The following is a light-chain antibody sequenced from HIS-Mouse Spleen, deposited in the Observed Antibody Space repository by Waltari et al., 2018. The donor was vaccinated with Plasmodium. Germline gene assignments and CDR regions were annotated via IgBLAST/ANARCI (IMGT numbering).Light chain of an antibody. Sequence: SYELTQPSSVSVSPGQTARITCSGDVLAKKYARWFQQKPGQAPVLVIYKERGRPSGIPERFSGSSSGTTVTLTVSGAQVEDEADYYCYSAADNNLVFGGGTNLTVL. CDR1: VLAKKY. CDR3: YSAADNNLV. V-gene: IGLV3-27*01. CDR2: KER. J-gene: IGLJ3*02.